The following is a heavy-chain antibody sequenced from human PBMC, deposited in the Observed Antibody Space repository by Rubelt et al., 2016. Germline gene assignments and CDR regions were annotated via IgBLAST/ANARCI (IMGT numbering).Heavy chain of an antibody. CDR1: GGSFSGYY. Sequence: QVQLQQWGAGLLKPSETLSLTCAVYGGSFSGYYWSWIRQPPGKGLEWIGEINHSGSTNYNPSLTCRGTIVGDTSKNQVSLKLSSVTAADTAVYYCASSSSWFDYWGQGTLVTVSS. J-gene: IGHJ4*02. CDR2: INHSGST. D-gene: IGHD6-13*01. CDR3: ASSSSWFDY. V-gene: IGHV4-34*01.